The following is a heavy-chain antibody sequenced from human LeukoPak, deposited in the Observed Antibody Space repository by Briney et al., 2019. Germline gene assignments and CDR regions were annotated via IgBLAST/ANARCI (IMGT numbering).Heavy chain of an antibody. J-gene: IGHJ6*02. CDR3: ARTPMVRSANWGYGMDV. D-gene: IGHD3-10*01. CDR2: IYTSGST. Sequence: SETLSLTCTVSGGSISSYYWSWIRQPAGKGLECIGRIYTSGSTNYNPSLKSRVTMSVDTSKNQFSLKLSSVTAADTAVYYCARTPMVRSANWGYGMDVWGQGTTVTVSS. CDR1: GGSISSYY. V-gene: IGHV4-4*07.